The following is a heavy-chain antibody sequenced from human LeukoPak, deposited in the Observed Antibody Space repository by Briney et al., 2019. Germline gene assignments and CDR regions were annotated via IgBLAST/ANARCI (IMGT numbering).Heavy chain of an antibody. J-gene: IGHJ3*02. D-gene: IGHD6-13*01. Sequence: SETLSLTRTVSGGSLSSSSYYWGWIRRPPGKGREWIGSIYYSGTTYYNPSLKSRVTISVDTSKNQFSLKLSSVTAADTAVYYCASTFIAAAAFDIWGQGTMVTVSS. V-gene: IGHV4-39*07. CDR3: ASTFIAAAAFDI. CDR1: GGSLSSSSYY. CDR2: IYYSGTT.